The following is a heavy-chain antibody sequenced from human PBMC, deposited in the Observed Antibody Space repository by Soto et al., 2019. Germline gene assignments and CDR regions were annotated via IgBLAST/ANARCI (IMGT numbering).Heavy chain of an antibody. D-gene: IGHD1-26*01. CDR2: ISAYTGNT. CDR3: ARGPESRSTAYFDY. Sequence: QVQLVQSGGEVKKPGASVKVSCKASGYTFTDYGITWVRQAPGQGLEWMGWISAYTGNTNYAQKVQGRVTMSTDTSTSTAYLELRSLRSDDTAVYYCARGPESRSTAYFDYWGQVTLVTVSS. J-gene: IGHJ4*02. V-gene: IGHV1-18*01. CDR1: GYTFTDYG.